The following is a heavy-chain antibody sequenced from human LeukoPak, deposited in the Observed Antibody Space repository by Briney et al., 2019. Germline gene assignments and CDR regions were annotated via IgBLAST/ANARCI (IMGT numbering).Heavy chain of an antibody. Sequence: PSETLSLTCTVSGGSISSYYWSWIRQPAGKGLEWIGRIYTSGSTNYNPSLKSRVTMSVDTSKNQFSLKLSSVTAADTAVYYCARDAVLRFLEWYGAFDIWGQGTMVTVSS. CDR3: ARDAVLRFLEWYGAFDI. J-gene: IGHJ3*02. CDR1: GGSISSYY. D-gene: IGHD3-3*01. V-gene: IGHV4-4*07. CDR2: IYTSGST.